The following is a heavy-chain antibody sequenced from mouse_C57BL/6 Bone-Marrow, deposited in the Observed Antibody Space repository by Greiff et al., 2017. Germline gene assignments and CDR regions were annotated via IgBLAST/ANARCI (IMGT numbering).Heavy chain of an antibody. D-gene: IGHD2-4*01. CDR2: IWSGGST. CDR1: GFSLTSYG. V-gene: IGHV2-2*01. J-gene: IGHJ3*01. Sequence: QVQLKQSGPGLVQPSQSLSITCTVSGFSLTSYGVHWVRQSPGKGLEWLGVIWSGGSTDYNAAFISRLSISKDNSKSQVFFKMNSLQADDTAIYYCARPLYDYAAWFAYWGQGTLVTVSA. CDR3: ARPLYDYAAWFAY.